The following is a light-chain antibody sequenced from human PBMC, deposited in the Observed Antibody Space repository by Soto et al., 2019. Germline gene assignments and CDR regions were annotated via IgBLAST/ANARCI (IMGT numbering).Light chain of an antibody. CDR1: HTISNW. CDR3: QQHT. V-gene: IGKV1-5*01. CDR2: DAS. Sequence: DIQMTQSPSTLSASVGDRVTITCRASHTISNWLAWYQQKPGKAPRLLIYDASTLESGVPSRFSGSASGTEFTLTISSLQPDDFATYYCQQHTFGQGTKLEIK. J-gene: IGKJ2*01.